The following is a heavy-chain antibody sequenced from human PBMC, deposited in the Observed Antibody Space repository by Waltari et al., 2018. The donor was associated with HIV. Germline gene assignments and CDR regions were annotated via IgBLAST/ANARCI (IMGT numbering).Heavy chain of an antibody. CDR2: ISTRGTT. J-gene: IGHJ5*02. CDR3: AGGDYDDYGGRNWFDP. V-gene: IGHV4-4*07. CDR1: GGSMTRYY. Sequence: QVQLQESGPGLVKPSETLSLTCTVSGGSMTRYYWNWIRQPAGKGLEWIGRISTRGTTYYNRSLRSRGILSVDTSKTQFNLNLYSVTAADAAVYYCAGGDYDDYGGRNWFDPWGQGTLVTVSS. D-gene: IGHD4-17*01.